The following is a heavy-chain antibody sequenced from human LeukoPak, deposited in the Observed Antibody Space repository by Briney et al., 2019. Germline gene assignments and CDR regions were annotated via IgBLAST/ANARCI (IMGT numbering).Heavy chain of an antibody. V-gene: IGHV4-39*01. J-gene: IGHJ4*02. D-gene: IGHD2-15*01. Sequence: SETLSLTCTVSGGSISSSSYYWGWIRQPPGKGLEWIGSIHYSGSAYYNPSLKCRATISVDTSKNQFSLELSSVTAADTAVYYCARYRGSGGTSYSFDYWGQGNLVTVSS. CDR3: ARYRGSGGTSYSFDY. CDR2: IHYSGSA. CDR1: GGSISSSSYY.